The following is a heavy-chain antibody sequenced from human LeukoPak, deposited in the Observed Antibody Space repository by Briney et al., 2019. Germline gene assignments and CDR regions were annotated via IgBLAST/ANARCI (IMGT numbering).Heavy chain of an antibody. CDR2: IKQDGSEK. J-gene: IGHJ3*02. Sequence: GGSLRLSCAASGFTFSSYWMSWVRQAPGKGLEWVANIKQDGSEKYYVESVKGRFTISRDNAKNSLYLQLNSLRAEDTAVYYCARDHHLRAFDIWGQGTMVTVSS. CDR1: GFTFSSYW. CDR3: ARDHHLRAFDI. D-gene: IGHD1-14*01. V-gene: IGHV3-7*01.